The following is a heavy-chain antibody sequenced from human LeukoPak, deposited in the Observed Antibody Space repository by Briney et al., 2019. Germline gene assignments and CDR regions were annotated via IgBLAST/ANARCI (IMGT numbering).Heavy chain of an antibody. CDR3: AKDYCSSTTCYYNY. V-gene: IGHV3-9*01. CDR2: ISWNSGNI. J-gene: IGHJ4*02. Sequence: PGGSLRLSCAASGFTFDDYAMHWVRQAPGKGLEWVSGISWNSGNIGYADSVKGRFTTSRDNAKNSLFLQMNSLRAEDTALYYCAKDYCSSTTCYYNYWGQGTLVTVSS. D-gene: IGHD2-2*01. CDR1: GFTFDDYA.